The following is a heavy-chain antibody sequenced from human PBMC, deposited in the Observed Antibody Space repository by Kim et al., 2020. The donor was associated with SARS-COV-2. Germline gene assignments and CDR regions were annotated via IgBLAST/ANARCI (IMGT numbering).Heavy chain of an antibody. Sequence: YRPSFQGQVTISADKSISTAYLQWSSLKASDTAMYYCARLVVTDGTFDYWGQGTLVTVSS. V-gene: IGHV5-51*01. D-gene: IGHD2-21*02. J-gene: IGHJ4*02. CDR3: ARLVVTDGTFDY.